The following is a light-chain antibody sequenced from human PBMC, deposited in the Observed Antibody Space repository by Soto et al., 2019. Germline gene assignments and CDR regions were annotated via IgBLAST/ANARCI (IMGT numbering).Light chain of an antibody. CDR2: GAS. CDR1: QSVSSSY. CDR3: QQYGSSPWT. J-gene: IGKJ1*01. V-gene: IGKV3-20*01. Sequence: EIVLTQSPGTLSLSPGERATISCRASQSVSSSYLAWYQQKPGQAPRLLIYGASSRATGIPDRFSGSGSGTDFTLTISRLEPEDFAAYYCQQYGSSPWTFGQGTKVEIK.